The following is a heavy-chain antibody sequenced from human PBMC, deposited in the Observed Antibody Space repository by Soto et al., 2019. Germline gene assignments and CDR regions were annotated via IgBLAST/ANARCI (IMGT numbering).Heavy chain of an antibody. V-gene: IGHV4-39*01. CDR3: AWYYGDLNPHYFGY. J-gene: IGHJ4*02. D-gene: IGHD4-17*01. CDR1: GGSISSSSYY. CDR2: IYYSGST. Sequence: QLQLQESGPGLVKPSETLSLTCTVSGGSISSSSYYWGWIRQPPGKGLEWIGSIYYSGSTYYNPSLKLTVPISVDSSKHQVPLKLRSVTAAATAVYYCAWYYGDLNPHYFGYWGQGTLVTVSS.